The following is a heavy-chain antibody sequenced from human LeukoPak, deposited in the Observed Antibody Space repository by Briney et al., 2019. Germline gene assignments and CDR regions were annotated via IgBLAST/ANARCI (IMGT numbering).Heavy chain of an antibody. Sequence: ASAKVSCKASGYTFTGYYMHWVRHAPGQGLEWMGWINPNSGGTNYAQKFQGRVTMTRDTSISTAYMELSRLRSDDTAVYYCARVQRGRSGYYGSGSYYPSLDYWGQGTLVTVSS. CDR2: INPNSGGT. V-gene: IGHV1-2*02. D-gene: IGHD3-10*01. J-gene: IGHJ4*02. CDR1: GYTFTGYY. CDR3: ARVQRGRSGYYGSGSYYPSLDY.